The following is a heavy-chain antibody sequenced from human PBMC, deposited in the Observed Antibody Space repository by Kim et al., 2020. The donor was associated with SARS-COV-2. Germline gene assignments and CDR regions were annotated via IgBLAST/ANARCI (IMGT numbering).Heavy chain of an antibody. CDR3: ARHSSMYSWYFDF. Sequence: GESLKISCEASGYIFSSYRIGWVRQMPGKGLEWIGVIFPKDSKTKNDPSFEGQVTIPADNYVTTAYLQWSRLNASDTATFYCARHSSMYSWYFDFWGPGTQVIVSS. D-gene: IGHD2-8*01. CDR2: IFPKDSKT. J-gene: IGHJ2*01. CDR1: GYIFSSYR. V-gene: IGHV5-51*01.